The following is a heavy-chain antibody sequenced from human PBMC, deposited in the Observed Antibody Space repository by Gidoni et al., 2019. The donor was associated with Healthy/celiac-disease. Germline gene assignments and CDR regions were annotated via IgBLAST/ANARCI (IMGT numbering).Heavy chain of an antibody. J-gene: IGHJ4*02. CDR3: ARESAAAGTVDY. CDR1: GFTFGSYS. D-gene: IGHD6-13*01. V-gene: IGHV3-21*01. Sequence: EVQLVETGGGLVKPGGSLRLSCAASGFTFGSYSMNWVRQAPGKGLEWASSIMCSSRYIYYADSVKGLFTISRDNAKNSLYLQMNSLRAEDTAVYYCARESAAAGTVDYWGQGTLVTVSS. CDR2: IMCSSRYI.